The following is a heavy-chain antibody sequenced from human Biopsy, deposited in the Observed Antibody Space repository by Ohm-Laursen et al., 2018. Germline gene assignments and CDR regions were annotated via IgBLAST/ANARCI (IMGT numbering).Heavy chain of an antibody. V-gene: IGHV3-23*01. Sequence: GSLRLSCAASGFTFSTYSMTWVRQAPGKGLEWVSTISGSDHSRSYADSVKGRFTISRDNAKNTVFLQMNSLRAEDTAVYYCTRAEAGSGSLLYFDYWGQGTLVTVSS. CDR3: TRAEAGSGSLLYFDY. D-gene: IGHD3-10*01. J-gene: IGHJ4*02. CDR1: GFTFSTYS. CDR2: ISGSDHSR.